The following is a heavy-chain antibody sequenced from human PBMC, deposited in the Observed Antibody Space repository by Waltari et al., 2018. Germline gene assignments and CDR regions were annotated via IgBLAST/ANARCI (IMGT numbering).Heavy chain of an antibody. D-gene: IGHD5-12*01. V-gene: IGHV3-48*04. Sequence: EVQLVESGGGLVQPGGSLRPSCAASGFTLGDFSINWVRQAPGKGLEWVSYIYSTGSTIYYADSVKGRFTISRDNAQNSLYLQMNSLRADDTAVYYCARGYRKAFDIWGQGTMVTVSS. CDR3: ARGYRKAFDI. CDR1: GFTLGDFS. CDR2: IYSTGSTI. J-gene: IGHJ3*02.